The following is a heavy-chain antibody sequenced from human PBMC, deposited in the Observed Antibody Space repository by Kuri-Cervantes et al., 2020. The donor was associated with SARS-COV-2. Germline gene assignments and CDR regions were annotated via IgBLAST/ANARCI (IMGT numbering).Heavy chain of an antibody. CDR2: ISYNGSNE. J-gene: IGHJ6*02. D-gene: IGHD3-10*01. V-gene: IGHV3-30*18. Sequence: GESLKISCAASGFTFSSYGMHWVRQAPGKGLEWVAVISYNGSNEYYADSVKGRFTISRDNSKNAPYLQVNSLRAEDTSVYYCAKDPGTMARGHYYYGMDVWGQGTTVTVSS. CDR1: GFTFSSYG. CDR3: AKDPGTMARGHYYYGMDV.